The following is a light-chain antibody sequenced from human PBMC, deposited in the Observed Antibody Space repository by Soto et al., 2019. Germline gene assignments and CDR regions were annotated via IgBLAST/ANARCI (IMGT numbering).Light chain of an antibody. CDR3: SSFTSSSTLYV. V-gene: IGLV2-14*01. CDR2: EVS. J-gene: IGLJ1*01. CDR1: SSDVGGYNS. Sequence: QSVLTQPASVSGSPGQSITISCTGTSSDVGGYNSVSWYQQHPGKAPKLMICEVSNRPSGVSNRFSGSKSGNTASLTVSGLQAEDEADYYCSSFTSSSTLYVFGTGTKVTVL.